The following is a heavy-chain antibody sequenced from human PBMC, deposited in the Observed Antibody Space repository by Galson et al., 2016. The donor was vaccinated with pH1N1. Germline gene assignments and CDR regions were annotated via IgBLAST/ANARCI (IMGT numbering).Heavy chain of an antibody. CDR1: GFTFSSFG. V-gene: IGHV3-30*05. J-gene: IGHJ5*02. CDR3: NKFDP. CDR2: ISYDGSDQ. Sequence: SLRLSCAASGFTFSSFGIHWVRQAPGKGLEWVAVISYDGSDQYYADSVKGRVTISRDNSKNTVYLLLNSVKGDSSGYEYLNKFDPWGQGTLVTVSS. D-gene: IGHD3-22*01.